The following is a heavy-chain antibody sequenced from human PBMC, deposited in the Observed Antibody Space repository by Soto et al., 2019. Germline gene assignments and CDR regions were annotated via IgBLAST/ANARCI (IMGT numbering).Heavy chain of an antibody. V-gene: IGHV3-23*01. J-gene: IGHJ4*02. CDR1: GFTFSDFA. Sequence: EVQLLESGGDLVQPGGSLRLSCAASGFTFSDFAMNWVRQAPGKGLEWVSIISGGGGSTFYADSVKGRFTISRDNSKNTLYLQVDTLVVEDTAVYYCAKQGLTAFRGAFDYWGQGTLVTVSS. CDR2: ISGGGGST. D-gene: IGHD2-21*02. CDR3: AKQGLTAFRGAFDY.